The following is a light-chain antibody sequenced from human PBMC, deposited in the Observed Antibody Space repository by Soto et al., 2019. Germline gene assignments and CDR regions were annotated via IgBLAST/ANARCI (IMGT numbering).Light chain of an antibody. Sequence: EVVMTQSPATLSVSPGERVTLSCRASQSVSNNLAWYQQKPGQAPRLLIHDASTRATDVPARFSGSGSGTGFTLTITSLHSEAFATYICQQSYSAPWRFGQGTKVDIK. CDR1: QSVSNN. CDR3: QQSYSAPWR. CDR2: DAS. V-gene: IGKV3-15*01. J-gene: IGKJ1*01.